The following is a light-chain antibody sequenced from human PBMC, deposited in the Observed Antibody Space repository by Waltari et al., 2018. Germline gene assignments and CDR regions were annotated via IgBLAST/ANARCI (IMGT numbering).Light chain of an antibody. CDR1: SSDVGAFDY. V-gene: IGLV2-11*01. CDR3: CSYAGSYTLV. J-gene: IGLJ2*01. Sequence: QSALTQPRSVSGSPGQSVTISCTGTSSDVGAFDYVSWYQQHPGKAPKLMIYDVRKRPSGVPDRFSGSKSGNTASLTISGLQTDDEADYYCCSYAGSYTLVFGGGTKVTVL. CDR2: DVR.